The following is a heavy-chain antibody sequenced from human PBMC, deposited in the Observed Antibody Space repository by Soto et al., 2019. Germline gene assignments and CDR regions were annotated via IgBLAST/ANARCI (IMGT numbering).Heavy chain of an antibody. J-gene: IGHJ4*02. V-gene: IGHV4-39*01. CDR3: ARLNYPYYFDL. Sequence: PSETLSLTCTVSGGSISSSSNFWGWIRQPPGKGLDWIAIISYSGNTYYNPSLKSRVTISADTSKNQFSLELRSVTAADTAVYYCARLNYPYYFDLWGQGTLVTVSS. CDR2: ISYSGNT. CDR1: GGSISSSSNF. D-gene: IGHD4-4*01.